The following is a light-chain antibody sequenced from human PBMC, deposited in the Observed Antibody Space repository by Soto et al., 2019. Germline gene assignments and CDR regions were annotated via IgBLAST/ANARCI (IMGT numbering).Light chain of an antibody. V-gene: IGLV6-57*04. CDR3: QSYDSSNVV. Sequence: NFMLTQPHSVSESQGKTVTISCTRSSGSIASNYVQWYQQRPGSAPTTVIYEDNQRPSGVPDRFSGSIDSSSNSASLTISGLKTEDEADYYCQSYDSSNVVFGGGTQLTVL. CDR1: SGSIASNY. J-gene: IGLJ2*01. CDR2: EDN.